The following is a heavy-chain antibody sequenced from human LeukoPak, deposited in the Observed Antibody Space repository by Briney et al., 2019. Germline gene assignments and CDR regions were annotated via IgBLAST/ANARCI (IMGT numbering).Heavy chain of an antibody. CDR2: IQQDGSEK. D-gene: IGHD2-2*01. V-gene: IGHV3-7*01. CDR1: RFSFSSYW. Sequence: GGSLRLSCAASRFSFSSYWMSWVRQAPGKGXXWVANIQQDGSEKYYVDSVKGRFTISRDNAKNSLYLQMNSLRAEDTAVYYCARDARVVLDYWGQGTLVTVSS. J-gene: IGHJ4*02. CDR3: ARDARVVLDY.